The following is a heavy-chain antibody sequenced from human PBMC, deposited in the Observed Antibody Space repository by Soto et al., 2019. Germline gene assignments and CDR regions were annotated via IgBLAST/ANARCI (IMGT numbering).Heavy chain of an antibody. D-gene: IGHD2-2*01. CDR3: AIIPQPDAFDI. CDR2: ISSSGSTI. CDR1: GFTFSSCE. V-gene: IGHV3-48*03. J-gene: IGHJ3*02. Sequence: PGGSLRLSCAASGFTFSSCEMNWVRQARGKGLVWVSYISSSGSTIYYADSVKGRFTISRDNAKNSLYLQMNSLRAEDTAVYYCAIIPQPDAFDIWGQGTMVTVSS.